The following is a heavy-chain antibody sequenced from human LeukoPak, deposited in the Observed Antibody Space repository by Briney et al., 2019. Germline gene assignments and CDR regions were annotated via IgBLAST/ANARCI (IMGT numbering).Heavy chain of an antibody. CDR3: ARDRNFPAYYFDF. J-gene: IGHJ4*02. Sequence: GGSLRLSCAASGFTFRNHGMHWVRQAPGKGLEWLAVIWYGGSEKHYADSVQGRFTVSRDNSKNALYLQLNSLGAEDTAVYYCARDRNFPAYYFDFWGQGALVTVSS. CDR1: GFTFRNHG. CDR2: IWYGGSEK. V-gene: IGHV3-33*01. D-gene: IGHD3-10*01.